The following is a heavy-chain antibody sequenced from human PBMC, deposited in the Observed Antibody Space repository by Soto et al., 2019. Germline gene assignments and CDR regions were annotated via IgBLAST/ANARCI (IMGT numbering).Heavy chain of an antibody. CDR3: ASETYDYGSGSLSYAY. J-gene: IGHJ4*02. V-gene: IGHV4-39*01. CDR2: IYYSGNT. D-gene: IGHD3-10*01. Sequence: SETLSLTCTVSGGSISRSSYYWGLIRQPPGKGLEWIGNIYYSGNTYYSPSLRSRVTISVDTSKNQFFLKLSSVTAADTAVYYCASETYDYGSGSLSYAYWGQGTQVTVS. CDR1: GGSISRSSYY.